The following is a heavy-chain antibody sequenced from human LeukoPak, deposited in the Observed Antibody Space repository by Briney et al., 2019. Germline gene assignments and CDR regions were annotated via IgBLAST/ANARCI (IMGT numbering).Heavy chain of an antibody. CDR3: AREERYCSSTSCYVSAFDI. CDR1: GGSISSGDYY. D-gene: IGHD2-2*01. Sequence: SQTLSLTCTVSGGSISSGDYYWSWIRQPPGKGLEWIGYIYYSGSTYYNPSLKSRVTISVDTSKNQFSLKLSSVTAADTAVYYCAREERYCSSTSCYVSAFDIWGQGTMVTFSS. J-gene: IGHJ3*02. CDR2: IYYSGST. V-gene: IGHV4-30-4*08.